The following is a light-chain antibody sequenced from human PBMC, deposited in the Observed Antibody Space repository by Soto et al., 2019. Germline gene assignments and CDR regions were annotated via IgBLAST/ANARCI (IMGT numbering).Light chain of an antibody. J-gene: IGKJ2*01. Sequence: EIVLTQSPGTLSLSPGEIATLSCRASQSVSSSYLAWYQQKPGQAPRLLIYGASSRATGIPDRFSGSGSGTDFTLTISRLEPEHFAVYYCQQYGSSLYTFGQATKLEIK. V-gene: IGKV3-20*01. CDR3: QQYGSSLYT. CDR2: GAS. CDR1: QSVSSSY.